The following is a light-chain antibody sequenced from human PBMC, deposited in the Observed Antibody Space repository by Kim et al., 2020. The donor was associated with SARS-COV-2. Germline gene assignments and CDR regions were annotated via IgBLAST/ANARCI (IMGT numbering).Light chain of an antibody. J-gene: IGKJ1*01. CDR3: KKNNNWWT. Sequence: EIVMTQSPATLSVSPGERATLSCRASQSVSSSLAWYQQKPGQAPRLLIYGASTRATGIPARFSGSGSGTEFTLTISSLQSEDFAVYYCKKNNNWWTFGKGNKGDIK. V-gene: IGKV3-15*01. CDR1: QSVSSS. CDR2: GAS.